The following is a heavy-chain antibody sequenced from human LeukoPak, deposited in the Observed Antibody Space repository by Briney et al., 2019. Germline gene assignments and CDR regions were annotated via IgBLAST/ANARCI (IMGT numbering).Heavy chain of an antibody. CDR1: GFTFSSYS. V-gene: IGHV3-21*01. CDR3: AKGPYYYGSGSSIAAAFDI. J-gene: IGHJ3*02. D-gene: IGHD3-10*01. CDR2: ISSSSSYI. Sequence: GGSLRLSCAASGFTFSSYSMNWVRQAPGKGLEWVSSISSSSSYIYYADSVKGRFTISRDNAKNSLYLQMNSLRAEDTAVYYCAKGPYYYGSGSSIAAAFDIWGQGTMVTVSS.